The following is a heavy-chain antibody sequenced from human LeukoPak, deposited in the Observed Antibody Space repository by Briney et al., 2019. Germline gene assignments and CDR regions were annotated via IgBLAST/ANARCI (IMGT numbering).Heavy chain of an antibody. CDR3: ARSGGTTVTKIFDY. Sequence: SETLSLTCTVPGGSISSGDYYWSWIRQPPGKGLEWIGYIYYSGSTYYNPSLKSRVTISVDTSKNQFSLKLSSVTAADTAVYYCARSGGTTVTKIFDYWGQGTLVTVSS. CDR2: IYYSGST. D-gene: IGHD4-17*01. J-gene: IGHJ4*02. V-gene: IGHV4-30-4*01. CDR1: GGSISSGDYY.